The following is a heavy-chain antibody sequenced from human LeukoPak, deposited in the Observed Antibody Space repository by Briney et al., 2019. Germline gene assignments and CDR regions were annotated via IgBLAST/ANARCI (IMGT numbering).Heavy chain of an antibody. J-gene: IGHJ4*02. Sequence: PSETLSLTCTVSGGSISSGGYYWSWIRQPPGKGLEWIGYIYHSGSTYYNPSLKSRVTISVDRSKNQFSLKLSSVTAADTAVYYCARGGIAAAGTLPSLDYWGQGTLVTVSS. V-gene: IGHV4-30-2*01. CDR2: IYHSGST. CDR3: ARGGIAAAGTLPSLDY. D-gene: IGHD6-13*01. CDR1: GGSISSGGYY.